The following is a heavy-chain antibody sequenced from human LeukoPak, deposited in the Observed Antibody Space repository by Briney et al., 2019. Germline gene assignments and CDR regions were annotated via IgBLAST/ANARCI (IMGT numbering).Heavy chain of an antibody. CDR1: GFTFSSYA. CDR3: AKQLGYCSDGSCYFPY. V-gene: IGHV3-23*01. CDR2: ISNNGGYT. D-gene: IGHD2-15*01. Sequence: GGSLRLSCAASGFTFSSYAMSWVRQAPGKGLEWVSAISNNGGYTYYTDSVQGRFTISRDNSKSTLCLQMNSLRAEDTAVYYCAKQLGYCSDGSCYFPYWGQGTLVTVSS. J-gene: IGHJ4*02.